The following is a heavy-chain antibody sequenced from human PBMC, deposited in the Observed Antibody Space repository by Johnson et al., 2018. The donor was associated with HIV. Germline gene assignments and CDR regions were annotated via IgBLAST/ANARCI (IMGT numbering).Heavy chain of an antibody. CDR2: ISYDGTKK. V-gene: IGHV3-30*04. D-gene: IGHD6-6*01. Sequence: QVHLVESGGGVVQPGRSLRLSCAASRFTFSSHAMHWVRQAPGKGLEWVAVISYDGTKKNYADSVKGRFTVSRDNSKNTLYLQMNSLRAEDTAVYYCARAEQLAGGAFDIWGQGTMVTVSS. CDR1: RFTFSSHA. CDR3: ARAEQLAGGAFDI. J-gene: IGHJ3*02.